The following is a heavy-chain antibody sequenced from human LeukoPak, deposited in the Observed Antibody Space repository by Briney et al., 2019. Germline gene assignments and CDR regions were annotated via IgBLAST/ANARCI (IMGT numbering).Heavy chain of an antibody. D-gene: IGHD5-12*01. J-gene: IGHJ6*02. CDR2: IIPIFGIT. CDR1: GGTFSSNT. V-gene: IGHV1-69*04. CDR3: ARDSIVATKGYNYYGLDV. Sequence: SVKVSCKASGGTFSSNTISWVRQAPGQGLEWMGRIIPIFGITKYAQKFQGRVTITADKSTSTANMELSSLRSEDTAVYYCARDSIVATKGYNYYGLDVSGQGTTVTVSS.